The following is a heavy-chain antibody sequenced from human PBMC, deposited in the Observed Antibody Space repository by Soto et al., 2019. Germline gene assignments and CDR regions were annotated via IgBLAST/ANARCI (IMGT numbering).Heavy chain of an antibody. CDR1: GYSFTSYW. J-gene: IGHJ6*02. V-gene: IGHV5-51*01. CDR2: IYPGDSDT. Sequence: GESLKISCRGSGYSFTSYWIGWVRQMPGKGLEWMGIIYPGDSDTRYSPSFQGQVTISADKSISTAYLQWSSLKASDTAMYYCARQTYYYDSSGYYKSYGMHVWGQGTTVTVS. CDR3: ARQTYYYDSSGYYKSYGMHV. D-gene: IGHD3-22*01.